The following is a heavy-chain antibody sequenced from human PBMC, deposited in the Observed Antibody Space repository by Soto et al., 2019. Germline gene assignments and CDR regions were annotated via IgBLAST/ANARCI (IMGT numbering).Heavy chain of an antibody. D-gene: IGHD5-12*01. V-gene: IGHV4-61*01. Sequence: LSLTCNVSGGSVTSGTYYWSWIRQTPGKELEWIGYIYYSGATNYNPSLRSRVTISADTSKNQLSLKLKSVTAADTATYYCARDRGRGFYTGLDYWGQGILVTVSS. CDR3: ARDRGRGFYTGLDY. CDR2: IYYSGAT. J-gene: IGHJ4*02. CDR1: GGSVTSGTYY.